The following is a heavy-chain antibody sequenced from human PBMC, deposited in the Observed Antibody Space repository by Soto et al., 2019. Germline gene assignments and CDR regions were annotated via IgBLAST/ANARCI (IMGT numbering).Heavy chain of an antibody. V-gene: IGHV4-59*01. D-gene: IGHD3-10*01. CDR2: IYYSGST. J-gene: IGHJ4*02. CDR3: ARAGTNMVQFDY. CDR1: GGSINSYF. Sequence: KTSETLSLTCTVSGGSINSYFWSWIRQSPGKGLEWIGHIYYSGSTSYSPSLKSRVSISVDTSKNQFSLEVHSVTAADTAVYYCARAGTNMVQFDYWGQGTLVTVSS.